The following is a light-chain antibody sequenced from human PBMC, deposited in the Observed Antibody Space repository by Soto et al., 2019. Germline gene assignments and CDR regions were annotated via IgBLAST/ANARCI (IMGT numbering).Light chain of an antibody. Sequence: DIQMTQSPSSLSASVGDRVTITCRASQGISNFLAWYQQKPGKVPKLLIYAASTLQSGVPSRFSGSGSGTDITLTSTRHPPDDVTNYYCQNYSSVITFGQGTRLEIK. CDR3: QNYSSVIT. J-gene: IGKJ5*01. CDR2: AAS. CDR1: QGISNF. V-gene: IGKV1-27*01.